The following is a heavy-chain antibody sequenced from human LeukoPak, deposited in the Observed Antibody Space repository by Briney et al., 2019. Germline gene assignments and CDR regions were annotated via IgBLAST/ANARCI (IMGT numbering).Heavy chain of an antibody. D-gene: IGHD3-10*02. Sequence: PSETLSLTYTVSGGSISSSSYSRGWIRQPPGKGLEWIGSIYYSGSTYYNPSLKSRVTISVDTSKNQFSLKLSSVTAADTAVYYCARHYVFGDSPLDVWGQGSTVTVSS. CDR3: ARHYVFGDSPLDV. V-gene: IGHV4-39*01. CDR1: GGSISSSSYS. J-gene: IGHJ6*02. CDR2: IYYSGST.